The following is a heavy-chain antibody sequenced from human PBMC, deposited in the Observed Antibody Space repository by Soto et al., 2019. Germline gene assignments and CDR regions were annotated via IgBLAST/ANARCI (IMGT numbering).Heavy chain of an antibody. CDR3: ARPTGTTFYSYMDV. J-gene: IGHJ6*03. D-gene: IGHD1-1*01. V-gene: IGHV4-39*01. CDR2: IYYSGST. Sequence: SETLFLTCTVSGGSITSNSHFWGWVRQPPGKGLEWIGSIYYSGSTYYNPSLKSRVTISVDTSKNQFSLNLRFVNVADTAVYYCARPTGTTFYSYMDVWGKGATVTVSS. CDR1: GGSITSNSHF.